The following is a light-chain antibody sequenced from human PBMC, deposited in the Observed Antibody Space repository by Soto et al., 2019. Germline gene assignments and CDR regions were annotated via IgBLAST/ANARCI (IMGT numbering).Light chain of an antibody. CDR2: KAS. J-gene: IGKJ4*01. V-gene: IGKV1-5*03. Sequence: DIPMTQSPSTLSASVGDRVTITCRASQSISIWLAWYQQNPGKAPKLLIYKASSLKSGVPSRFSGSGSGTEFTLTISSLQPDDFATYYCQQYNSYSLTFGGGTKVEIK. CDR1: QSISIW. CDR3: QQYNSYSLT.